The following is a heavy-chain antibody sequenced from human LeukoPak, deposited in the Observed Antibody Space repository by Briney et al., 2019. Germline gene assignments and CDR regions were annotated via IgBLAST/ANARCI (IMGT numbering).Heavy chain of an antibody. D-gene: IGHD6-13*01. Sequence: GASVKVSCKASGYTFTGYYMHWVRQAPGQGLEWMGWINPNSGGTNYAQKFQGRVTMTRDTSISTAYMELSRLRSDDTAVYYCARPPRGAAAGFDYWGQGTLVTVSS. V-gene: IGHV1-2*02. CDR3: ARPPRGAAAGFDY. J-gene: IGHJ4*02. CDR1: GYTFTGYY. CDR2: INPNSGGT.